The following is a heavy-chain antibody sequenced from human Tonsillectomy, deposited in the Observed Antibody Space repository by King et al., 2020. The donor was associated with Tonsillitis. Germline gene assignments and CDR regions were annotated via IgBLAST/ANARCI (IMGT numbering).Heavy chain of an antibody. CDR1: GFTFRSSG. CDR3: AKAPLAVLKPPFDY. CDR2: ISHDGSNT. V-gene: IGHV3-30*18. D-gene: IGHD6-6*01. Sequence: VQLVESGGGVVQPGRSLRLSCAASGFTFRSSGMHWVRQAPGKGLEWVAVISHDGSNTFYADSVNGRFTVSRDNSKNTLYLQVNSLRPEDTAIYYCAKAPLAVLKPPFDYWGQGTLVTVSS. J-gene: IGHJ4*02.